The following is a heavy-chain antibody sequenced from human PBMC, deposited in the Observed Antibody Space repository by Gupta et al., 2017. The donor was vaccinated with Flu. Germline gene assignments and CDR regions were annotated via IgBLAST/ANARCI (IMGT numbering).Heavy chain of an antibody. Sequence: EVQLLESGGGLVQTGGSLRLSCAASGFTFSSSHIRWVRQAPGKGLEWVSPISGSGGSTYYADSVKGRFTISRDNSKNTLYLQMNSLRAEDTAVYYCAKDPSQYCTKGVCSHFDYWGQGTLVTGSS. J-gene: IGHJ4*02. CDR3: AKDPSQYCTKGVCSHFDY. D-gene: IGHD2-8*01. CDR2: ISGSGGST. V-gene: IGHV3-23*01. CDR1: GFTFSSSH.